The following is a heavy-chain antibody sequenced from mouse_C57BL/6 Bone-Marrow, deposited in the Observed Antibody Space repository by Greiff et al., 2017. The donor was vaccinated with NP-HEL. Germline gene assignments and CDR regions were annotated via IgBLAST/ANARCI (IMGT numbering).Heavy chain of an antibody. CDR2: ISYSGST. Sequence: EVKLQESGPGLAKPSQTLSLSCSVTGYSITSDYWNWIRKFPGNKLEYMGYISYSGSTYYNPSPNSRISITRDISKTKYYLQLNSGTTEDTATDYCARYIGEYPSYFDYWGQGTTLTVSA. CDR3: ARYIGEYPSYFDY. J-gene: IGHJ2*01. V-gene: IGHV3-8*01. D-gene: IGHD5-1*01. CDR1: GYSITSDY.